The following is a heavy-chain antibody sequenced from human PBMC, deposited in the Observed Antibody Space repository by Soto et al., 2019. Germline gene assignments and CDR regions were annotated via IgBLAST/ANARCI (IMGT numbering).Heavy chain of an antibody. CDR3: ARGRYYGSGPVSY. CDR1: GGSISSYY. V-gene: IGHV4-30-4*01. D-gene: IGHD3-10*01. CDR2: IYYSGST. Sequence: SETLSLTCTVSGGSISSYYWSWIRQPPGKGLEWIGYIYYSGSTYYNPSLKSRVTISVDTSKNQFSLKLSSVTAADTAVYYCARGRYYGSGPVSYWGQGTLVT. J-gene: IGHJ4*02.